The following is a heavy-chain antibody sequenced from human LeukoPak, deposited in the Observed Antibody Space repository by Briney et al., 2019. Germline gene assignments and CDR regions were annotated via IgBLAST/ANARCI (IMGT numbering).Heavy chain of an antibody. D-gene: IGHD5-24*01. CDR3: ARDAPKRWLQLSYYFDY. CDR2: ISYDGSNK. V-gene: IGHV3-30*01. J-gene: IGHJ4*02. CDR1: GFTFSSYA. Sequence: GGSLRLSCAASGFTFSSYAMHWVRQAPGKGLEWVAVISYDGSNKYYADSVKGRFTISRDNSKNTLYLQMNSLRAEDTAVYYCARDAPKRWLQLSYYFDYWGQGTLVTVSS.